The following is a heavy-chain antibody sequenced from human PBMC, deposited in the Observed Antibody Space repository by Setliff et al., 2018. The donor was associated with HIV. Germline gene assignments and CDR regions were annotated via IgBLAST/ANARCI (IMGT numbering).Heavy chain of an antibody. CDR3: VRVAGFSSSWFAY. J-gene: IGHJ5*01. CDR1: GFSFSYYW. V-gene: IGHV3-74*03. Sequence: GGSLRLSCAASGFSFSYYWMHWVRQAPGKGLEWVARINSDGSTVEHAGAVKGRLTISRDNARNTLYLEMNGLRVEDAAMYYCVRVAGFSSSWFAYWGQGTLVTVSS. CDR2: INSDGSTV. D-gene: IGHD6-13*01.